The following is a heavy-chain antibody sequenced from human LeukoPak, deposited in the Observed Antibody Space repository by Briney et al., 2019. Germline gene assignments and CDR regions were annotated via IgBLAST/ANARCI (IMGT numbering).Heavy chain of an antibody. J-gene: IGHJ6*04. V-gene: IGHV1-69*06. CDR2: IIPIFGTA. Sequence: SVKVSCKASGCTFSSYAISWVRQAPGQGLEWMGGIIPIFGTANYAQKFQGRVTITADKSTSTAYMELSSLRSEDTAVYYCARRNYYGSGTPCGMDVWGKGTTVTVSS. CDR3: ARRNYYGSGTPCGMDV. D-gene: IGHD3-10*01. CDR1: GCTFSSYA.